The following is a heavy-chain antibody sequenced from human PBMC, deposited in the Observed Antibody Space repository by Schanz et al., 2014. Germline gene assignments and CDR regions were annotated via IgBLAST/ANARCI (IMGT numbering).Heavy chain of an antibody. D-gene: IGHD2-2*02. J-gene: IGHJ5*02. CDR1: GYSFFNYG. CDR3: ARLHWGDCSSTSCYTFWFDP. Sequence: QVQLVQSGAEVKKPGASVKVSCKASGYSFFNYGISWVRQAPGQGLEWMGWIRAYNANTNFAQKLQGRVTMTTDTSTNTAYMELRSLRSDDTAMYYCARLHWGDCSSTSCYTFWFDPWGQGTLVTVSS. CDR2: IRAYNANT. V-gene: IGHV1-18*01.